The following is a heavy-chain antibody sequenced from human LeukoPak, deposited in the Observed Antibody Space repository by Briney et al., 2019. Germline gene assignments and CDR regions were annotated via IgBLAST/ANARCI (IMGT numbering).Heavy chain of an antibody. D-gene: IGHD6-19*01. CDR3: ARSSGWYPH. V-gene: IGHV4-34*01. Sequence: SETLSLTCAVYGGSFSGYYWSWIRQPPGKGLEWIGEINHSGSTNYNPSLKSRVTISVDTSKNQFSLKLSSVTAAGTAVYYCARSSGWYPHWGQGTLVTVSS. CDR2: INHSGST. CDR1: GGSFSGYY. J-gene: IGHJ4*02.